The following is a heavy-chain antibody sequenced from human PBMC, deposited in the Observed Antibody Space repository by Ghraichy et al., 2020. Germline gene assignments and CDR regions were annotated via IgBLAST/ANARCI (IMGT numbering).Heavy chain of an antibody. D-gene: IGHD6-6*01. CDR2: IKQDGSEK. CDR1: GFTFSSYW. CDR3: AREPFSSSSGYYYYYMDV. J-gene: IGHJ6*03. Sequence: LSLTCAASGFTFSSYWMSWVRQAPGKGLEWVANIKQDGSEKYYVDSVKGRFTISRDNAKNSLYLQMNSLRAEDTAVYYCAREPFSSSSGYYYYYMDVWGKGTTVTVSS. V-gene: IGHV3-7*03.